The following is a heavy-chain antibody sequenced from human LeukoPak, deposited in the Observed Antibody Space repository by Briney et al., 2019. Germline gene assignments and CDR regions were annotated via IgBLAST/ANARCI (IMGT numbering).Heavy chain of an antibody. V-gene: IGHV1-2*02. CDR2: INPSSGGT. D-gene: IGHD5-12*01. J-gene: IGHJ5*02. CDR1: GYTFTGYY. CDR3: ARAADVVATGVLNWFDP. Sequence: ASVTVSCTASGYTFTGYYMHWARQAPGQGLEWMGWINPSSGGTNYAQTFQGRVTMTSDTSISTAYMELSRLRSDDTAVYYCARAADVVATGVLNWFDPWGQGTLVTVSS.